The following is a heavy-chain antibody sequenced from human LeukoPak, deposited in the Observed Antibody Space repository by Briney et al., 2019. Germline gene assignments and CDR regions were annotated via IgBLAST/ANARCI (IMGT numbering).Heavy chain of an antibody. CDR3: AVIPADNWFDP. D-gene: IGHD2-2*01. CDR1: GGSFSGYY. V-gene: IGHV4-34*01. J-gene: IGHJ5*02. Sequence: SETLSLTCAVYGGSFSGYYWSWIRQPPGKGLEWIGEINHSGSTNYNPSLKSRVTISVDTSKNQFSLKLSSVTAADTAVYYCAVIPADNWFDPWGQGTLVTVSS. CDR2: INHSGST.